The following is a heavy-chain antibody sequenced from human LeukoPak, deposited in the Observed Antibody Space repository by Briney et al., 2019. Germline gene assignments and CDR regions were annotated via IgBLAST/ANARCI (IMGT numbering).Heavy chain of an antibody. CDR2: IIPIFGTA. CDR3: ARGAVVPAAISMDV. Sequence: SVKVSCKASGGTFSSYAISWVRQAPGQGLEWMGGIIPIFGTANYAQKFQGRVTITTDESTSTAYMELSSLRSEDTAVYYCARGAVVPAAISMDVRGKGTTVTVSS. J-gene: IGHJ6*03. V-gene: IGHV1-69*05. D-gene: IGHD2-2*01. CDR1: GGTFSSYA.